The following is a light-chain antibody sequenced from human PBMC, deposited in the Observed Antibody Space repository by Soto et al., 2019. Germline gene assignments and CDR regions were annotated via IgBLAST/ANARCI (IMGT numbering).Light chain of an antibody. CDR3: AAWDDSLNGVV. V-gene: IGLV1-36*01. CDR1: SSNIGTNA. Sequence: QSVLTQPPSVSEAPRQRVTISCSGSSSNIGTNAVNWYQQLPGKAPKLLIYYDDLLPSGVSDRFSGSKSGTSASLAISGLQSEYEADYYCAAWDDSLNGVVFGGGTKVTVL. CDR2: YDD. J-gene: IGLJ2*01.